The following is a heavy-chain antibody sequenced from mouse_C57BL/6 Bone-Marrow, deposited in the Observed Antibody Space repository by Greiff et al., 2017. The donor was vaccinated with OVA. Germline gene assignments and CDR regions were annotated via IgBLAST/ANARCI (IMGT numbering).Heavy chain of an antibody. CDR1: GYTFTSYW. CDR3: ARSTREYFDY. D-gene: IGHD1-1*01. V-gene: IGHV1-50*01. Sequence: QVQLQQPGAELVKPGASVKLSCKASGYTFTSYWMQWVKQRPGQGLEWIGEIDPSDSYTNYNQKFKDKATLTVDKSSSTAYMQLSSLTSEDSAVYYCARSTREYFDYWGQGTTLTVSS. CDR2: IDPSDSYT. J-gene: IGHJ2*01.